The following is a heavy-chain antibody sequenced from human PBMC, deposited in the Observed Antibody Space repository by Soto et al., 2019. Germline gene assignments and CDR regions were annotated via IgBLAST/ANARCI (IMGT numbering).Heavy chain of an antibody. J-gene: IGHJ6*02. CDR2: IIPIFGTA. CDR1: GGTFSSYA. V-gene: IGHV1-69*13. D-gene: IGHD2-15*01. CDR3: ARRIAGAGGYYYYAFDV. Sequence: ASVKVSCKASGGTFSSYAISWVRQAPGQGLEWMGGIIPIFGTANYAQKFQGRVTITADESTSTAYLQWSSLKASDTAIYYCARRIAGAGGYYYYAFDVWGQGIAVTVSS.